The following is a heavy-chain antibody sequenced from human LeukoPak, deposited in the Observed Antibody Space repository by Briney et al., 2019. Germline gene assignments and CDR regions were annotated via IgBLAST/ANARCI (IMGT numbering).Heavy chain of an antibody. D-gene: IGHD4-23*01. CDR1: GFTFSSYG. CDR2: ISGSGGST. J-gene: IGHJ4*02. Sequence: GGSLRLSCAASGFTFSSYGMSWVRQAPGKGLEWVSAISGSGGSTYYADSVKGRFTISRDNSKNTLYLQMNSLRAEDTAVYYCARRAGGYSHPYDYWGQGTLVTVSS. V-gene: IGHV3-23*01. CDR3: ARRAGGYSHPYDY.